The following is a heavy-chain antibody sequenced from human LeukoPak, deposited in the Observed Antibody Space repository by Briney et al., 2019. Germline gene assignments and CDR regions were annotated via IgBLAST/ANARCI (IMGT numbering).Heavy chain of an antibody. J-gene: IGHJ4*02. Sequence: PGGSLRLSCAASGFTFSSYGMHWVRQAPGNGLEWVAVIWYDGSNKYYADSVKGRFTISRDNSKNTLYLQMNSLRAEDTAVYYCARDAPLIAAADYWGQGTLVTVSS. CDR2: IWYDGSNK. V-gene: IGHV3-33*01. D-gene: IGHD6-13*01. CDR1: GFTFSSYG. CDR3: ARDAPLIAAADY.